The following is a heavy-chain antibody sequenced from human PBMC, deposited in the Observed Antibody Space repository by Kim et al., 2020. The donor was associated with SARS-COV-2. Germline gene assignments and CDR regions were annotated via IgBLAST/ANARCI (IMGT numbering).Heavy chain of an antibody. V-gene: IGHV4-39*07. CDR3: ARVLGGGNSFHFDY. CDR1: GGSISSSSYY. D-gene: IGHD2-21*02. J-gene: IGHJ4*02. Sequence: SETLSLTCTVSGGSISSSSYYWGWIRQPPGKGLEWIGSIYYSGSTYYNPSLKSRVTISVDTSKNQFSLKLSSVTAADTAVYYCARVLGGGNSFHFDYWGQGTLVTVSS. CDR2: IYYSGST.